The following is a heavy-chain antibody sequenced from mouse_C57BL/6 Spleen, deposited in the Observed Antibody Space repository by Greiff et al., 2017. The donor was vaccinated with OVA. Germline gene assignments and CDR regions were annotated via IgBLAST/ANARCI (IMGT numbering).Heavy chain of an antibody. V-gene: IGHV5-17*01. Sequence: EVMLVESGGGLVKPGGSLKLSCAASGFTFSDYGMHWVRQAPEKGLEWVAYISSGSSTIYYADTVKGRFTISRDNAKNTLFLQMTSLTSKDTAMDYCARPTVVARGDAMDYWGQGTAVTVSS. CDR2: ISSGSSTI. CDR1: GFTFSDYG. D-gene: IGHD1-1*01. J-gene: IGHJ4*01. CDR3: ARPTVVARGDAMDY.